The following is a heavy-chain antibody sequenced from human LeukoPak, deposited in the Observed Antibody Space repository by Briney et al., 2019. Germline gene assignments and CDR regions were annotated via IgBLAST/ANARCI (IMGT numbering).Heavy chain of an antibody. Sequence: PSETLSLTCTVSGGSISSNNYYWGWIRQPPGKGLEWIGYIYYSESTYYNPSLKSRVTISVDTSKNQFSLKLSSVTAADTAVYYCARTSRYDFWSGSASGAQNWFDPWGQGTLVTVSS. CDR3: ARTSRYDFWSGSASGAQNWFDP. J-gene: IGHJ5*02. CDR2: IYYSEST. CDR1: GGSISSNNYY. D-gene: IGHD3-3*01. V-gene: IGHV4-31*03.